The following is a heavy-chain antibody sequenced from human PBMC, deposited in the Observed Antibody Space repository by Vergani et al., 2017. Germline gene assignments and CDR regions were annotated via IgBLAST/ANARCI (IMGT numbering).Heavy chain of an antibody. D-gene: IGHD5-24*01. J-gene: IGHJ4*02. V-gene: IGHV1-46*03. Sequence: QVQLVQSGAEVKKPGASVKFPCKASGYTFTSYYLHWVRPAPGQGLEWMGRINPSGGSTSYAQKFQGRVTMTRDTSTSTVYMELSSLRSEDTAVYYCARDPRDGYNRPFDYWGQGTLVTVSS. CDR1: GYTFTSYY. CDR3: ARDPRDGYNRPFDY. CDR2: INPSGGST.